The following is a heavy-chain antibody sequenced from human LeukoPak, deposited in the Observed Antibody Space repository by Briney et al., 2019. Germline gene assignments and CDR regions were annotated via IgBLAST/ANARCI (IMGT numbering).Heavy chain of an antibody. CDR1: GYTFTGQY. Sequence: ASVKVSCKASGYTFTGQYMHWVRQAPGQGLGWMGWIDPNSGFTTYAQKFQGRITVSRDTSVGTAYMDLSSLRPDDTAVYYCAKENCSGGSCTPNWYNLDSWGQGTLVTVSS. CDR2: IDPNSGFT. V-gene: IGHV1-2*02. CDR3: AKENCSGGSCTPNWYNLDS. D-gene: IGHD2-15*01. J-gene: IGHJ4*02.